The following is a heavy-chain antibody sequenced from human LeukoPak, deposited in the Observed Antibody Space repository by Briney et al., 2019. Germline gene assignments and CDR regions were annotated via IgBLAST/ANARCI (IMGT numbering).Heavy chain of an antibody. V-gene: IGHV4-34*01. CDR1: GGSFSGYY. CDR3: ARGVTIFGVANSNWFDP. D-gene: IGHD3-3*01. CDR2: INHSGST. J-gene: IGHJ5*02. Sequence: SETLSLTCAAYGGSFSGYYWSWIRQPPGKGLEWIGEINHSGSTNYNPSLKSRVTISVDTSKNQFSLKLSSVTAADTAVYYCARGVTIFGVANSNWFDPWGQGTLVTVSS.